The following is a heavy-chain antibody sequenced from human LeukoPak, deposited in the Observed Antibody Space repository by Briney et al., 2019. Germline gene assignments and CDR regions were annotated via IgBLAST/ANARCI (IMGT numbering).Heavy chain of an antibody. CDR3: ARDPGDLVMVVAAHDY. J-gene: IGHJ4*02. CDR1: GYTFTSYG. Sequence: GASVKVSCKASGYTFTSYGLSWVRQAPGRGLEWMGWISAYNGNTNYAQKFQGRVTMTTDTSTSTAYTGLRSLRSDDTAVYYCARDPGDLVMVVAAHDYGGQGTLVTVSS. D-gene: IGHD2-15*01. V-gene: IGHV1-18*01. CDR2: ISAYNGNT.